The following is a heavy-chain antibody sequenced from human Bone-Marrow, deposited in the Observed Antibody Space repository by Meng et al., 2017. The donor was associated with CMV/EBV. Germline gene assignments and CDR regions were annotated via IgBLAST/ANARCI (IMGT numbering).Heavy chain of an antibody. J-gene: IGHJ3*02. CDR1: GFTFSSYS. D-gene: IGHD2-2*01. CDR3: ARWAYSGTSCYWGEAFDI. V-gene: IGHV3-21*01. Sequence: GGSLRLSCAASGFTFSSYSMNWVRQAPGKGLEWVASISSSSCDIYYADSVKGRFTISRDNAKNSLYLQLNSLRGEDAVVYYCARWAYSGTSCYWGEAFDIWGQGTMVTVSS. CDR2: ISSSSCDI.